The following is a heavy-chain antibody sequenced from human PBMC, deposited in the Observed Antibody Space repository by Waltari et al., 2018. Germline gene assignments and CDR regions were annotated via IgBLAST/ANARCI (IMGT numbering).Heavy chain of an antibody. V-gene: IGHV4-39*01. Sequence: QLQLQESGPGLVKPSETMSLNCKVSGGPISRSSYYWGWIRQPPGKGLEWIGSIYYSGSTYYNPSLKSRVTISVDTSKNQFSLKLSSVTAADTAVYYCARQGGSSWATDYYFDYWGQGTLVTVSS. CDR2: IYYSGST. CDR1: GGPISRSSYY. J-gene: IGHJ4*02. CDR3: ARQGGSSWATDYYFDY. D-gene: IGHD6-13*01.